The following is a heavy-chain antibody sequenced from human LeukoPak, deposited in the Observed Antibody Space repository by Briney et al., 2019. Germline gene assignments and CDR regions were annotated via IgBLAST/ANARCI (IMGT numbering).Heavy chain of an antibody. J-gene: IGHJ4*02. CDR1: GGSISSYY. CDR2: IYYSGRT. Sequence: PSETLSLTCTVSGGSISSYYWSWIRQPPGKGLEWIGYIYYSGRTNYNPSLKSRVTISVDTSKNQFSLKLSSVTAADTAVYYCAAGYSGYDFDYWGQGTLVTVSS. CDR3: AAGYSGYDFDY. D-gene: IGHD5-12*01. V-gene: IGHV4-59*01.